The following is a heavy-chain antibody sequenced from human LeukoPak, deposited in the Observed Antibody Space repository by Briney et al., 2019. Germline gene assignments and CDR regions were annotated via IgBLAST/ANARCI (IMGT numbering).Heavy chain of an antibody. V-gene: IGHV3-21*01. CDR2: ISSGSTYI. D-gene: IGHD2-2*01. J-gene: IGHJ4*02. CDR3: AREISSSTSFDY. CDR1: GFPFIEYS. Sequence: GGSLRLSCTASGFPFIEYSMNWVRQAPGKGLEWVSSISSGSTYIYYADSVKGRFTISRDNAKNSLYLQVSTLRAEDTAVYYCAREISSSTSFDYWGQGTLVTVSS.